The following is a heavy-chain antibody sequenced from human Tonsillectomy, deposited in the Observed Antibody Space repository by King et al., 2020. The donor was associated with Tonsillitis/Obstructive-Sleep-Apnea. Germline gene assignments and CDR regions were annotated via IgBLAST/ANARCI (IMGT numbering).Heavy chain of an antibody. D-gene: IGHD2-2*02. V-gene: IGHV3-30*04. CDR3: AIYLPIVVFPVAIKGGFDY. CDR1: GFTFSSYA. Sequence: VQLVESGGGVVQPGRSLRLSCAASGFTFSSYAMHWVRQAPGKGLEWVAVISYDGSDKYYADSVKGRFTISRDNSKNTLYLQMNSLRAEDTAVYYCAIYLPIVVFPVAIKGGFDYWGQGTLVTVSS. J-gene: IGHJ4*02. CDR2: ISYDGSDK.